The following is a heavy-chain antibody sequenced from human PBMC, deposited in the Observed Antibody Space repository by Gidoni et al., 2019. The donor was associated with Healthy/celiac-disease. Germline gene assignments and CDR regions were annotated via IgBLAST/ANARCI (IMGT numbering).Heavy chain of an antibody. D-gene: IGHD3-22*01. V-gene: IGHV4-34*01. CDR2: INHSGST. J-gene: IGHJ2*01. Sequence: QVQLQQWGAGLLKPSETLSLTCAVYGGSFSGYYWSWIRQPPGKGLEWIGEINHSGSTNYNPSLKSRVTISVDTSKNQFSLKLSSVTAADTAVYYCARGVEYDSTLRGYFDLWGRGTLVTVSS. CDR3: ARGVEYDSTLRGYFDL. CDR1: GGSFSGYY.